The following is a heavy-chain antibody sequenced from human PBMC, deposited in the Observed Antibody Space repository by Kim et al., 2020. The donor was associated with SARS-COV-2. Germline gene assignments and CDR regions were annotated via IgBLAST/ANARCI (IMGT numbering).Heavy chain of an antibody. CDR2: IIPIFGTA. CDR3: AQGGGSNPGIYYYGMDV. J-gene: IGHJ6*02. CDR1: GGTFSSYA. V-gene: IGHV1-69*13. Sequence: SVKVSCKASGGTFSSYAISWVRQAPGQGLEWMGGIIPIFGTANYAQKFQGRVTITADESTSTAYMELSSLRSEDTAVYYCAQGGGSNPGIYYYGMDVWGQGTTVTVSS. D-gene: IGHD4-4*01.